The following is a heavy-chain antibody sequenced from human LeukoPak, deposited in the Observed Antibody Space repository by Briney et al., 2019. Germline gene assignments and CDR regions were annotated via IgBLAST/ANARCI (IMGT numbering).Heavy chain of an antibody. Sequence: SETLSLTCTVSGGSISSSSYYWGWIRQPPGKGLEWIGSLYYGGSTYYNPSLQSPVTISVDTSKNQFSLKLKSVTAADTAVYFCARHGQRVEQLIDYWGQGTLVTVSS. D-gene: IGHD3-3*01. CDR1: GGSISSSSYY. J-gene: IGHJ4*02. CDR2: LYYGGST. V-gene: IGHV4-39*01. CDR3: ARHGQRVEQLIDY.